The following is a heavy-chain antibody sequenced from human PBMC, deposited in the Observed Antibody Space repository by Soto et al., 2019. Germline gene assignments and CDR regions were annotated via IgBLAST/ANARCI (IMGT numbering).Heavy chain of an antibody. V-gene: IGHV1-8*01. CDR1: GYTFTSYD. J-gene: IGHJ4*02. CDR3: ANNSVFAY. CDR2: MNPNSGNT. Sequence: QVQLVQSGAEVKKPGASVKVSCKASGYTFTSYDINWVRQATGQGHEWLGWMNPNSGNTGYAQKFQGRVTMTRNTSISTNYIDLSSLRTEDTAAYYCANNSVFAYSGQGTLVTVSS.